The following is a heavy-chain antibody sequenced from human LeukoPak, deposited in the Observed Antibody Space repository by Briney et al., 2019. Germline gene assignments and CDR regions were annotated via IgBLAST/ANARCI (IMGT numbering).Heavy chain of an antibody. Sequence: SETLSLTCTVSGGSISSFYWSWIRQPPGKGLERIGYIYYSANTNYNPSLKNRVTISVDTSKNQFSLKLSSVTAADTAVYYCARGYSGSYGRFDYWGQGTLATVSS. CDR2: IYYSANT. D-gene: IGHD1-26*01. J-gene: IGHJ4*02. CDR1: GGSISSFY. CDR3: ARGYSGSYGRFDY. V-gene: IGHV4-59*01.